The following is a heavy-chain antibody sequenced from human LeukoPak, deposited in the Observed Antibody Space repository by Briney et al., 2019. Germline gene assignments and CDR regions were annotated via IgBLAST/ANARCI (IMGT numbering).Heavy chain of an antibody. Sequence: LSGGSLRLSCAASGFTFDDYAMHWVRQAPGKGLEWVSGISWNSGSIGYADSVKGRFTISRDNAKNSLYLQMDSLRAEDTALYYCAKGPSGWSYFDYWGQGTLVTVSS. D-gene: IGHD6-19*01. CDR2: ISWNSGSI. J-gene: IGHJ4*02. V-gene: IGHV3-9*01. CDR3: AKGPSGWSYFDY. CDR1: GFTFDDYA.